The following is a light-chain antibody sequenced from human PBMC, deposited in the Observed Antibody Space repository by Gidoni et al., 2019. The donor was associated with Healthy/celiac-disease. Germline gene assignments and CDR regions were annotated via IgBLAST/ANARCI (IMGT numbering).Light chain of an antibody. V-gene: IGLV2-14*03. J-gene: IGLJ3*02. CDR1: SSDVGGYNY. Sequence: QSALTQPADVSGSPGQSITISCTGTSSDVGGYNYVSWYQQHPGKAPKLMIYDVSNRPSGVSTRCSGSTSGNTASLTISGLQAEAEADYYCSSYTSSSTRVFGGGTKLTVL. CDR2: DVS. CDR3: SSYTSSSTRV.